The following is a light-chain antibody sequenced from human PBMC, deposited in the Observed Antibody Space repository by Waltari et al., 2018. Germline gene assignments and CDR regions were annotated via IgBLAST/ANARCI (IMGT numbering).Light chain of an antibody. CDR3: AAWDDSLSGPV. V-gene: IGLV1-47*01. CDR2: RNN. Sequence: QSVLTQPPSASGTPGQRVTISCSGSSSNIGSNYVYWYQYLPGTAPKVLIYRNNQRPAGVPDRFFGSKSGPSASLAISGLRAEDEADYYCAAWDDSLSGPVFGGGTKVTAL. J-gene: IGLJ2*01. CDR1: SSNIGSNY.